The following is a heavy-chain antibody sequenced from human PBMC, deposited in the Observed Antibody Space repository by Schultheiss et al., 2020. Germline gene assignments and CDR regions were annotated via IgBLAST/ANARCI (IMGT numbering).Heavy chain of an antibody. D-gene: IGHD2-2*01. CDR2: ISGSGGST. J-gene: IGHJ6*02. Sequence: GGSLRLSCAASGFTFSSYAMSWVRQAPGKGLEWVSAISGSGGSTYYADSVKGRFTISRDNSKNTLYLQMNSLRAEDTAVYYCAKVPIVVVPPNYGMDVWGRGTTVTVSS. CDR3: AKVPIVVVPPNYGMDV. CDR1: GFTFSSYA. V-gene: IGHV3-23*01.